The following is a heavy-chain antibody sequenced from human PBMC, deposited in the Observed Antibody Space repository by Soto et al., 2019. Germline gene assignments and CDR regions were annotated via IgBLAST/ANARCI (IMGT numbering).Heavy chain of an antibody. V-gene: IGHV4-34*01. D-gene: IGHD3-10*01. CDR1: GGSFSGYY. J-gene: IGHJ4*02. CDR3: ARGPGGYYFDY. CDR2: INHSGGT. Sequence: XGTLGLTCEVYGGSFSGYYWNWIRQPPGKGLEWIGEINHSGGTNYNPSLKGRVTISLDTSKNQFSLKLSSVTAADTAVYYCARGPGGYYFDYWGQGTLVTVSS.